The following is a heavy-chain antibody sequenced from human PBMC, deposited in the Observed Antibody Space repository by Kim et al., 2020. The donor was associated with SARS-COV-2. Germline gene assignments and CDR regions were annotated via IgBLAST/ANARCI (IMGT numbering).Heavy chain of an antibody. Sequence: GGSLRLSCAASGFTFSSYEMNWVRQAPGKGLEWVSYISSSGSTIYYADSVKGRFTISRDNAKNSLYLQMNSLRAEDTAVYYCASRGELWRYYYYYGMDVWGQGTTVTVSS. J-gene: IGHJ6*02. V-gene: IGHV3-48*03. CDR2: ISSSGSTI. CDR3: ASRGELWRYYYYYGMDV. CDR1: GFTFSSYE. D-gene: IGHD3-16*01.